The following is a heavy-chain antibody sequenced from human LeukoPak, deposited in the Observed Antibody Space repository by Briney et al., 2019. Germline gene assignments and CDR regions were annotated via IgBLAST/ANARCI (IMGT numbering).Heavy chain of an antibody. CDR2: IYYSGST. V-gene: IGHV4-59*12. CDR3: ARDAKYYYGSRTFFFFEY. CDR1: GGSISSYY. J-gene: IGHJ4*02. Sequence: SETLSLTCTVSGGSISSYYWSWIRQPPGKGLEWIGYIYYSGSTNYNPSLKSRVTISVDTSKNQFSLKLSSVTAADTAIYYCARDAKYYYGSRTFFFFEYWGQGTLLTVSS. D-gene: IGHD3-10*01.